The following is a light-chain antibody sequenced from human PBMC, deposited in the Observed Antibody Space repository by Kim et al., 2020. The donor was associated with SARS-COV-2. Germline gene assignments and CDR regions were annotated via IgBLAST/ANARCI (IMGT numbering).Light chain of an antibody. Sequence: EIVMTQSPATLSVSPGERATLSCRASQSVSSYLAWYQQKPGQAPRLLIYGASTRATGIPARFSGSGSGTEFTLNISSLQSEDFAVYYCQQYNNWHPWAFGQGTKVDIK. CDR2: GAS. J-gene: IGKJ1*01. CDR1: QSVSSY. V-gene: IGKV3-15*01. CDR3: QQYNNWHPWA.